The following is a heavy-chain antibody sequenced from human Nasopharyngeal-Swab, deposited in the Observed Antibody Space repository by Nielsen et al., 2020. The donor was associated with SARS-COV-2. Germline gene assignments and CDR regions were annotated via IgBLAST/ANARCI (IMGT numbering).Heavy chain of an antibody. CDR2: IYYSGST. CDR3: ARVFWGYCSSTSCSNYYYYYYMGV. D-gene: IGHD2-2*01. Sequence: WIRQPPGKGLEWIGYIYYSGSTYYNPSLKSRVTISVDTSKNQFSLKLSSVTAADTAVYYCARVFWGYCSSTSCSNYYYYYYMGVWGKGTTVTVSS. V-gene: IGHV4-31*02. J-gene: IGHJ6*03.